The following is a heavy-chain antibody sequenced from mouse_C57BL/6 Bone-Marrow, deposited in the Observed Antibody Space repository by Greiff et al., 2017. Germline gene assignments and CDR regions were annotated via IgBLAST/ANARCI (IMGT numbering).Heavy chain of an antibody. Sequence: VQLKESEGGLVQPGSSMKLSCPASGFTFSDYYMAWVRRVPEKGIEWVANINYDGGSTYYLDSLKGRFIISRDNAKNILYLQMSSLKSEDTATYYCAREGDYYGYDGAWFAYWGQGTLVTVSA. CDR1: GFTFSDYY. CDR2: INYDGGST. J-gene: IGHJ3*01. D-gene: IGHD2-2*01. CDR3: AREGDYYGYDGAWFAY. V-gene: IGHV5-16*01.